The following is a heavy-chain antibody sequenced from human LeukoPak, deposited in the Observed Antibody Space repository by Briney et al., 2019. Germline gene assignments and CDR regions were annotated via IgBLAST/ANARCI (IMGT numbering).Heavy chain of an antibody. V-gene: IGHV4-39*01. CDR3: ARHMSPGFVVVVAATPNYFDY. J-gene: IGHJ4*02. CDR2: IYYSGST. Sequence: SQTLSLTCTVSGGSISSGSYYWGWIRQPPGKGLEWIGSIYYSGSTYYNPSLKSRVTISVDTSKNQFSLKLSSVTAADTAVYYCARHMSPGFVVVVAATPNYFDYWGQGTLVTVSS. D-gene: IGHD2-15*01. CDR1: GGSISSGSYY.